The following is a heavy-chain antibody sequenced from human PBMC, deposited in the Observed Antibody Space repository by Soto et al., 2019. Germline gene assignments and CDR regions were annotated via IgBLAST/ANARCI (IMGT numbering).Heavy chain of an antibody. D-gene: IGHD3-10*01. CDR2: TIPIFGTA. CDR1: GGTFSSYA. J-gene: IGHJ3*02. CDR3: AREYGRYYGSGSYGMNAFDI. V-gene: IGHV1-69*13. Sequence: SVKVSCKASGGTFSSYAISWVRQAPGQGLEWMGGTIPIFGTANYAQKFQGRVTITADESTSTAYMELSSLRSEDTAVYYCAREYGRYYGSGSYGMNAFDIWGQGTMVTVSS.